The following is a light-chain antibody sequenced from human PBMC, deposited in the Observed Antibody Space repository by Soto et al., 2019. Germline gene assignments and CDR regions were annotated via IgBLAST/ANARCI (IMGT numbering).Light chain of an antibody. CDR3: CSYAGTSLYV. CDR1: SSDVGSYNL. V-gene: IGLV2-23*01. J-gene: IGLJ1*01. CDR2: EDS. Sequence: QSVLTQPASVSGSPGQSITISCTGTSSDVGSYNLVSWYQQHPGKAPKLMIYEDSKRPSGVSNRFSGSKSGNTASLTISGLQAEDEADYYCCSYAGTSLYVFGTGTKLTVL.